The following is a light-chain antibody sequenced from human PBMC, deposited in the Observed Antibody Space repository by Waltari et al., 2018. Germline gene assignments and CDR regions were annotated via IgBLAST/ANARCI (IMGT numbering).Light chain of an antibody. Sequence: DIQVTQSPSSVSASVGDRVTITFRASQDITYWQALHRQKSGKAPEFLMHGATHLHLGVSSRFAGSGYGTDFTLTISNLQPEDSGVYYCQQANSFPLTFGGGTRV. CDR3: QQANSFPLT. J-gene: IGKJ4*01. V-gene: IGKV1-12*01. CDR1: QDITYW. CDR2: GAT.